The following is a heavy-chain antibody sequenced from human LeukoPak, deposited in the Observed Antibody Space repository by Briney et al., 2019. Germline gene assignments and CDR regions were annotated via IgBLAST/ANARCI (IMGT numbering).Heavy chain of an antibody. D-gene: IGHD1-1*01. V-gene: IGHV1-2*02. Sequence: ASVKVSCKAYGYTFTGYYMHWVRQAPGQGLEWMGWINPNSGGTNYAQKFQGRVTMTRDTSISTAYMELSRLRSDDTAVYYCARDPIWRYGFRQAFDIWGQGTMVTVSS. CDR2: INPNSGGT. CDR1: GYTFTGYY. CDR3: ARDPIWRYGFRQAFDI. J-gene: IGHJ3*02.